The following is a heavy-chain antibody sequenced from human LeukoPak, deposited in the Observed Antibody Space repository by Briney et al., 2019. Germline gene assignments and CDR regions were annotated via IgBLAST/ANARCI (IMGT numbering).Heavy chain of an antibody. CDR1: GFTFSSYW. CDR2: TNEHGSIT. V-gene: IGHV3-74*01. J-gene: IGHJ4*02. Sequence: GESLRLSCAASGFTFSSYWMHWVRQAPGEGLVWVSRTNEHGSITDYADSVKDRFTISRDNAKNTLYLHMNSLRAEDTAMYYCARDVGGAGSHWGQGTLVTVSS. CDR3: ARDVGGAGSH. D-gene: IGHD3-10*01.